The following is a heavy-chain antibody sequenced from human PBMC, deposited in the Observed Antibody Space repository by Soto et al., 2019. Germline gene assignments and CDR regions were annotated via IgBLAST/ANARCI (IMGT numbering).Heavy chain of an antibody. CDR1: GGSVSSTNFY. D-gene: IGHD6-19*01. CDR2: IYNSGTT. CDR3: AREPRYSSGWFYFDN. J-gene: IGHJ4*02. Sequence: SETLSLTCTVSGGSVSSTNFYWSWIRQPPGKGLEWVAYIYNSGTTSHNPSLKSRVTISIDTSKNQFSLKLTSVTAADTAVYYCAREPRYSSGWFYFDNWGQGTLVTVSS. V-gene: IGHV4-61*01.